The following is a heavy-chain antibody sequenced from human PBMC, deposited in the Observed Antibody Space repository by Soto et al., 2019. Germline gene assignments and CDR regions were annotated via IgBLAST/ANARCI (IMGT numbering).Heavy chain of an antibody. CDR3: ARTEEYSGYDLDFYGD. J-gene: IGHJ4*02. V-gene: IGHV1-18*01. CDR1: GYTFTSYG. Sequence: ASVKVSCKASGYTFTSYGISWVRQAPGQGLEWMGWISAYNGNTNYAQKLQGRVTMTTDTSTSTAYMELRSLRSDDTAVYYCARTEEYSGYDLDFYGDWGQGTLVTVSS. CDR2: ISAYNGNT. D-gene: IGHD5-12*01.